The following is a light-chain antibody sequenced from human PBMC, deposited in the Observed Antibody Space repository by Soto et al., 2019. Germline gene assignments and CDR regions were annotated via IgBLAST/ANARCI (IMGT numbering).Light chain of an antibody. V-gene: IGKV3-15*01. CDR3: QQHNYWPS. Sequence: EIVMTQSPATLSVSPGERATLSCRASQSVSSNLACYQQKPGQAPRLLLYGASTKATGIPRTFSGNGSGTDFTLTISSLQSEDFAVYYCQQHNYWPSFGQGTKLEIK. J-gene: IGKJ2*01. CDR1: QSVSSN. CDR2: GAS.